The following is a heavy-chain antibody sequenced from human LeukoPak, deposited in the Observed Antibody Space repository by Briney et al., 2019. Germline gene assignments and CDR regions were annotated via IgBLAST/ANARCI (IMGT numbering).Heavy chain of an antibody. J-gene: IGHJ4*02. CDR3: VVAVAGGPFDY. CDR1: GFTFSSYG. Sequence: GGSLRLSCAASGFTFSSYGMHWVRQAPGKGLEWVAVISYDGSNKYNADSVKGRFTISRDNSKNTLYLQMNSLRAEDTAVYYCVVAVAGGPFDYWGQGTLVTVSS. D-gene: IGHD6-19*01. CDR2: ISYDGSNK. V-gene: IGHV3-30*03.